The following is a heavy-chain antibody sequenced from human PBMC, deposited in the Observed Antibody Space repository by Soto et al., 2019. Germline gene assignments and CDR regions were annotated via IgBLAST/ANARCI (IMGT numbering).Heavy chain of an antibody. J-gene: IGHJ6*02. V-gene: IGHV3-30*04. Sequence: PGGSLRLSCAASGFTFSSYVMHWVRQAPGKGLGWVAQISQDGTKRDYADSVEGRFTTSRDNSKQTLSLQMNSLRADDTAVYYCMSSDGSGNSYDSSYYYGMDVWGQGTTVTVSS. CDR3: MSSDGSGNSYDSSYYYGMDV. D-gene: IGHD3-10*01. CDR1: GFTFSSYV. CDR2: ISQDGTKR.